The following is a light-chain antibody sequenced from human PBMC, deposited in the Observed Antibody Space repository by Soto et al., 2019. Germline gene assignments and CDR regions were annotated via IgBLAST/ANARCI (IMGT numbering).Light chain of an antibody. J-gene: IGLJ2*01. Sequence: QSALTQPASVSGSPGQSITISCTGTSSDVGGYNYVSWYQHHPDKAPKLMIYDVNNRPSGVSNRFSGSKSGNTASLPISGLQAEDEAAYYCSSYTSSSTRLVFGGGTKLTVL. CDR2: DVN. CDR3: SSYTSSSTRLV. CDR1: SSDVGGYNY. V-gene: IGLV2-14*03.